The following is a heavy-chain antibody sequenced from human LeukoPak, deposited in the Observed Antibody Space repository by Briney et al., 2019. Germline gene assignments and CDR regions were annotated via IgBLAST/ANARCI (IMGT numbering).Heavy chain of an antibody. CDR2: IHYTGAT. Sequence: PSETLSLTCAVYGGSITGYYWSWTRQPPGKGLEWVGEIHYTGATSYNPSLKSRATISIDTSKNQVSLKLSSVTAADTAVYYCARGNILSGYCFDFWGQGALVTVSS. CDR3: ARGNILSGYCFDF. D-gene: IGHD3-9*01. J-gene: IGHJ4*02. V-gene: IGHV4-34*01. CDR1: GGSITGYY.